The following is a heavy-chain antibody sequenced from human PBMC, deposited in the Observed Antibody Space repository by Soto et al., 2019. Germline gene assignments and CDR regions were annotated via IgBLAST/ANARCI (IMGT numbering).Heavy chain of an antibody. Sequence: SETLSLTCTVSGGSISSSSYYWGWIRQPPGKGLEWIGSIYYSGSTYYNPSLKNRVTISVDTSKNQFSLKLSSVTAADTAVYYCARHSSVQSVYYYYYMDVWGKGTTVTVSS. J-gene: IGHJ6*03. V-gene: IGHV4-39*01. CDR2: IYYSGST. CDR1: GGSISSSSYY. CDR3: ARHSSVQSVYYYYYMDV. D-gene: IGHD1-1*01.